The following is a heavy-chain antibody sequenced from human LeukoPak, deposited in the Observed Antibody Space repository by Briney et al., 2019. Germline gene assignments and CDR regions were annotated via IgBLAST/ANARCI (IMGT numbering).Heavy chain of an antibody. CDR1: GFTVSSNY. J-gene: IGHJ4*02. CDR3: ARENQQWELPIDY. Sequence: GGSLRLSCAASGFTVSSNYMNWVRQAPGKGLEWVSMIYPNGNTFYTDSVKGRFTISRDNAKNSLYLQMNSLRAEDTAVYYCARENQQWELPIDYWGQGTLVTVSS. V-gene: IGHV3-66*01. D-gene: IGHD1-26*01. CDR2: IYPNGNT.